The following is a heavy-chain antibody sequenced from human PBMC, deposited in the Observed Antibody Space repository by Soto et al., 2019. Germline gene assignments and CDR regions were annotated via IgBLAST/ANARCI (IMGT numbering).Heavy chain of an antibody. Sequence: PSETLSLTCTVSGGSISSGDYYWSWIRQPPGKGLEWIGYIYYSGSTYYNPSLKSRVTISVDTSKNQFSLKLSSVTAADTAVYYCARAKVQLVGDYYYYYGMDVWGQGTTVTVSS. CDR2: IYYSGST. CDR1: GGSISSGDYY. V-gene: IGHV4-30-4*01. D-gene: IGHD6-6*01. J-gene: IGHJ6*02. CDR3: ARAKVQLVGDYYYYYGMDV.